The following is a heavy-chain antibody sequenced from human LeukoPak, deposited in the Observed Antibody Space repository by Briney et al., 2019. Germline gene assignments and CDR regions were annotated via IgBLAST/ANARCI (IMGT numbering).Heavy chain of an antibody. Sequence: PGGSLRLSCAALGFTVSSTYMSWVRQAPGKGLEWVSVIYSGGSTYYADSVRGRFTISRDKSKNTLYLQMNSLRAEDTAVYYCARDRGLDPWGQGTLVTVTS. CDR2: IYSGGST. CDR3: ARDRGLDP. J-gene: IGHJ5*02. V-gene: IGHV3-53*01. D-gene: IGHD3-22*01. CDR1: GFTVSSTY.